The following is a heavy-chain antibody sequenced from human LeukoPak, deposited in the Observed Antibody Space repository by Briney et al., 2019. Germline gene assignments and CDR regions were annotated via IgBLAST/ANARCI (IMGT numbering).Heavy chain of an antibody. CDR3: ASDRTTVTVFDY. CDR1: GFTFSNYA. V-gene: IGHV3-74*01. J-gene: IGHJ4*02. D-gene: IGHD4-17*01. Sequence: PGGSLRLSCAASGFTFSNYAMNWVRQAPGKGLVWVSRIKTDGSITSYADSVKGRFTISRDNAKNTLYLQMNSLRAEDTAVYYCASDRTTVTVFDYWGQGTLVTVSS. CDR2: IKTDGSIT.